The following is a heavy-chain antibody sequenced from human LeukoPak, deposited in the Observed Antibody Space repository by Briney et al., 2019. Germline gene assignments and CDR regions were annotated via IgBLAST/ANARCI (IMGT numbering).Heavy chain of an antibody. CDR2: IYYTGST. CDR1: GGSISSSSYY. J-gene: IGHJ3*02. CDR3: ARDVSPGLDAFDI. D-gene: IGHD5/OR15-5a*01. Sequence: SETLSLTCTVSGGSISSSSYYWGWIRQPPGKGLEWIGSIYYTGSTYCNPSLKSRVTISVDTSKNQFSLKLNSVSAADTAVYYCARDVSPGLDAFDIWGQGTLVTVSS. V-gene: IGHV4-39*07.